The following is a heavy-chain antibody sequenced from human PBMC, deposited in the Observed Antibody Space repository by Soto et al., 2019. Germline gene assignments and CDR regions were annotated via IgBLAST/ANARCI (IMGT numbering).Heavy chain of an antibody. Sequence: KSSETLSLTCAVYGGSFSGYYWSWIRQPPGKGLEWIGEINHSGSTNYNPSLKSRVTISVDTSKNQFSLKLSSVTAADTAVYYCASVKGTGTTGATPDKAGPWGQGTLVTVYS. D-gene: IGHD1-7*01. V-gene: IGHV4-34*01. CDR3: ASVKGTGTTGATPDKAGP. CDR1: GGSFSGYY. CDR2: INHSGST. J-gene: IGHJ4*02.